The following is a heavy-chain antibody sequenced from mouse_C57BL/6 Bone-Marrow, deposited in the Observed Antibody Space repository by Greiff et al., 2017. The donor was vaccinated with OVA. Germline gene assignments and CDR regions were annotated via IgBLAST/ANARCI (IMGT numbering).Heavy chain of an antibody. CDR3: ARSRTGTVWYFDV. J-gene: IGHJ1*03. V-gene: IGHV1-63*01. Sequence: VQLVESGAELVRPGTSVKMSCKASGYTFTNYWIGWAKQRPGHGLEWIGDIYPGGGYTNYNEKFKGKATLTADKSSSTAYMQFSSLTSEDSAIYYCARSRTGTVWYFDVWGTGTTVTVSS. CDR1: GYTFTNYW. CDR2: IYPGGGYT. D-gene: IGHD4-1*01.